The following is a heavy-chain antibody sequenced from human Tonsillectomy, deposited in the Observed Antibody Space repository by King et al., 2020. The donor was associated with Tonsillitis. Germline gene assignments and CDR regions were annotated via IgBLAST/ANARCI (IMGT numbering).Heavy chain of an antibody. J-gene: IGHJ4*02. CDR2: FDPEEGET. CDR3: ATGKPWGHYYFDY. CDR1: GYTLTELS. Sequence: QLVQSGAEVKKPGASVKVSCKVSGYTLTELSMHWVRQAPGKGLEWMGGFDPEEGETIYAQTFQGRVTMTEDTSTDTAYMELSSLRSGDTVVYYCATGKPWGHYYFDYWGQGTLVTVSS. D-gene: IGHD7-27*01. V-gene: IGHV1-24*01.